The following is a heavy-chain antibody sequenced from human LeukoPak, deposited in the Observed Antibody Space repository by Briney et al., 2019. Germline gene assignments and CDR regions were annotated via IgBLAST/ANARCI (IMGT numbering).Heavy chain of an antibody. CDR1: GGTFSSYA. Sequence: GASVKVSCKASGGTFSSYAISWVRQAPGQGLEWMGRIIPILGIANYAQKFQGRVTITADKSTSTAYMELSSLRSEDTAVYYCARDPGGGEYKSYYYYGMDVWGQGTTVTVSS. CDR2: IIPILGIA. J-gene: IGHJ6*02. D-gene: IGHD2-15*01. CDR3: ARDPGGGEYKSYYYYGMDV. V-gene: IGHV1-69*04.